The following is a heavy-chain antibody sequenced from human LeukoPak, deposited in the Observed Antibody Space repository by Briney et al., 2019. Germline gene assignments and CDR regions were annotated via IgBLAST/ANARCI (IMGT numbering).Heavy chain of an antibody. J-gene: IGHJ3*02. V-gene: IGHV3-43*01. Sequence: PGGSLRLSCAASGFTFDDYTMHWVRQAPGKGLEWVSLISWDGGSTYYADSLKGRFTISRDNSKNSLYLQMNSLRTEDTALYYCAKDRGRWLQFDAFDIWGQGTMVTVSS. CDR2: ISWDGGST. CDR3: AKDRGRWLQFDAFDI. CDR1: GFTFDDYT. D-gene: IGHD5-24*01.